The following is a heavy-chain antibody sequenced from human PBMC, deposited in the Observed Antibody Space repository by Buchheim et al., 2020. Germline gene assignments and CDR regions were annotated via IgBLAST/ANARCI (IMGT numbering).Heavy chain of an antibody. CDR3: ARVGYYDFWSGSDV. V-gene: IGHV3-33*01. CDR2: IWYDGTNK. D-gene: IGHD3-3*01. CDR1: GFTFISYG. J-gene: IGHJ6*02. Sequence: QVQLVESGGGVVQPGRSLRLSCAASGFTFISYGMHWVRQAPGKGLEGVAVIWYDGTNKWYAASVKGRFTISRDNSKNTLYLQMNSLRAEDTAVYYCARVGYYDFWSGSDVLGQGTT.